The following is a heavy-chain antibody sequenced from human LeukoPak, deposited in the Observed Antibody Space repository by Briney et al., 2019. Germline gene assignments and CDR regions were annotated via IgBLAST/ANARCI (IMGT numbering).Heavy chain of an antibody. Sequence: SETLSLTCAAYGGSFSGYYWSWIRQPPGKGLAWIGELNHSGSTKYNPSLKSRATISVDKSKNQFSLKLSSVTAADTAMYYCSGWSANLDYWGQGTLVTVSS. V-gene: IGHV4-34*03. CDR2: LNHSGST. CDR1: GGSFSGYY. CDR3: SGWSANLDY. D-gene: IGHD6-19*01. J-gene: IGHJ4*02.